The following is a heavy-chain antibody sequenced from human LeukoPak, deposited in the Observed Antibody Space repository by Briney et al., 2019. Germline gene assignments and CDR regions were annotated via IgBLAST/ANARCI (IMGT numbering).Heavy chain of an antibody. J-gene: IGHJ4*02. V-gene: IGHV3-30-3*01. CDR1: GFTFSSYA. CDR2: ISYDGSNK. D-gene: IGHD3-10*01. Sequence: GGSLRLSCAASGFTFSSYAMHWVRQAPGKGLEWVAVISYDGSNKYYADSVKGRFTISRDNSKNTLYLQMNSLRAEDTAVYYCARSYTGSGNSIDYWGQGTLVTVSS. CDR3: ARSYTGSGNSIDY.